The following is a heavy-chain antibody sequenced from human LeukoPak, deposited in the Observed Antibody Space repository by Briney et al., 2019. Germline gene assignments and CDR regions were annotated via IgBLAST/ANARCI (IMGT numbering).Heavy chain of an antibody. CDR3: AREMATSTRPFDY. Sequence: GASVKVSCKASGGTFSSYAISWVRQAPGQGLEWMGIINPSGGDAGYAQKFQGRVTVTRDTSTSTVYMELSSLRSEDTAVYYCAREMATSTRPFDYWGQGTLVTVSS. CDR2: INPSGGDA. J-gene: IGHJ4*02. CDR1: GGTFSSYA. V-gene: IGHV1-46*01. D-gene: IGHD5-24*01.